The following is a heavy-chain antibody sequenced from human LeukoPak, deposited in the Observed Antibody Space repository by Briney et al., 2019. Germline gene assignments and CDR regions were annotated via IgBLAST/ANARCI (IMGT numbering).Heavy chain of an antibody. V-gene: IGHV4-4*02. CDR2: IFHSGST. CDR3: ARSLPAATFFDY. J-gene: IGHJ4*02. Sequence: TSGTLSLTCAVSGGSISSSNWWSWVRQPPGKGLEWIGEIFHSGSTNYNPPLKSRVTISVDKSKNQFSLKLSSVTAADTAVYYCARSLPAATFFDYWGQGTLVTVSS. CDR1: GGSISSSNW. D-gene: IGHD2-15*01.